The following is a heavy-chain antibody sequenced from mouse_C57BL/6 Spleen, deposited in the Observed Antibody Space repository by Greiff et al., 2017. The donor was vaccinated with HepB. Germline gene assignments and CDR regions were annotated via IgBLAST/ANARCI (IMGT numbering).Heavy chain of an antibody. CDR2: IYPGSGNT. D-gene: IGHD3-2*02. CDR1: GYTFTDYY. V-gene: IGHV1-76*01. Sequence: QVQLQQSGAELVRPGASVKLSCKASGYTFTDYYINWVKQRPGQGLEWIARIYPGSGNTYYNEKFKGKATLTAEKSSSTAYMQLSSLTSEDSAVYFCATAQATHYYAMDYWGQGTSVTVSS. J-gene: IGHJ4*01. CDR3: ATAQATHYYAMDY.